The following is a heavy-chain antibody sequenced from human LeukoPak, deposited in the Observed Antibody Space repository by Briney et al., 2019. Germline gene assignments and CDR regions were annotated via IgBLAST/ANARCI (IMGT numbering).Heavy chain of an antibody. Sequence: GGSLRLSCAASGFIFSDYWMTWVRQAPGKGLEWVAVIWYDGSNKYYADSVKGRFTISRDNSKNTLYLQMNSLRAEDKAVYYCASAGPFDYWGQGTLVTVSS. V-gene: IGHV3-33*08. CDR2: IWYDGSNK. CDR3: ASAGPFDY. CDR1: GFIFSDYW. J-gene: IGHJ4*02.